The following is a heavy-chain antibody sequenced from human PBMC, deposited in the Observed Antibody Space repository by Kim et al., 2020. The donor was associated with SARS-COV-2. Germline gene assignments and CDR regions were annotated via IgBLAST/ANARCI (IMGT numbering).Heavy chain of an antibody. Sequence: GGSLRLSCTASGFTFGDYARSWFRQAPGKGLEWVGFIRSKAYGGTTEYAASVKGRFTISRDDSKSIAYLQMNSLKTEDTAVYYCTRGGRMDVDYWGQGTLVTVSS. V-gene: IGHV3-49*03. CDR1: GFTFGDYA. CDR2: IRSKAYGGTT. J-gene: IGHJ4*02. CDR3: TRGGRMDVDY. D-gene: IGHD2-8*01.